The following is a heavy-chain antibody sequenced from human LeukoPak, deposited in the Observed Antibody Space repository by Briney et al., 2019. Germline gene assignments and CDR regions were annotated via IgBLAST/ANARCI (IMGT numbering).Heavy chain of an antibody. CDR3: ARVEFSSSPPQYYFDY. V-gene: IGHV3-23*01. J-gene: IGHJ4*02. CDR2: ISGSGGST. CDR1: GFTFSSYA. Sequence: GGSLRLSCAASGFTFSSYAMSWVRQAPGKGLEWVSAISGSGGSTYYADSVKGRFTISRDNSKNTLYLQMNSLRAEDTAVYYCARVEFSSSPPQYYFDYWGQGTLVTVSS. D-gene: IGHD6-13*01.